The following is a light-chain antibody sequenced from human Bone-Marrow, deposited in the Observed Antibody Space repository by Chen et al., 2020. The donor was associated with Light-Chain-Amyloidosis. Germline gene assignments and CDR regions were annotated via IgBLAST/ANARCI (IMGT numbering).Light chain of an antibody. V-gene: IGKV3-20*01. CDR1: QSVNSIY. J-gene: IGKJ3*01. CDR2: AAS. CDR3: QHYGSSRFT. Sequence: EIVLTQSPGTLSLSPGERATLSCRASQSVNSIYLAWYQQRPGQAPRLLIYAASSRATGIPDRFSGGGSGTDFTLTITRLKPEDFAVYYCQHYGSSRFTFGPGTKVEI.